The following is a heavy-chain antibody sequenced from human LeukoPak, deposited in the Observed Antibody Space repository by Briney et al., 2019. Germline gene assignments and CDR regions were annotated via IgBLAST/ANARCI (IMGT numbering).Heavy chain of an antibody. Sequence: PGGSLRLSCAASGFTFSSYAMHWVRQAPGKGLEWVAVVSYDGSNKYYADSVKGRFTISRDNSKNTLYLQMNSPRAEDTAVYYCARDTVLMVYAIRYNWFDPWGQGTLVTVSS. V-gene: IGHV3-30*04. D-gene: IGHD2-8*01. CDR1: GFTFSSYA. J-gene: IGHJ5*02. CDR3: ARDTVLMVYAIRYNWFDP. CDR2: VSYDGSNK.